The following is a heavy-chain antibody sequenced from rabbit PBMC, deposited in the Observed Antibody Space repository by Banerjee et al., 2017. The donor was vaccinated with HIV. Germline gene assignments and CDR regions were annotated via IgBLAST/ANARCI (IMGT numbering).Heavy chain of an antibody. Sequence: EESGGGLVQPEGSLTLTCTASGFSFSSSYWICWVRQAPGKGLEWIGCISTGSSGSTYYASWAKGRFTISKTSSTTVTLQMTSLTAADTATYFCARDSYTGGGYIELNLWGPGTLVTVS. D-gene: IGHD8-1*01. V-gene: IGHV1S45*01. CDR2: ISTGSSGST. CDR3: ARDSYTGGGYIELNL. J-gene: IGHJ4*01. CDR1: GFSFSSSYW.